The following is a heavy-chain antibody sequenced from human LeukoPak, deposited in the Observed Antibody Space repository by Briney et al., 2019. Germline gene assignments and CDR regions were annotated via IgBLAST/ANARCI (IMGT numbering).Heavy chain of an antibody. D-gene: IGHD3-16*01. V-gene: IGHV3-48*02. CDR2: INHNGEMI. CDR1: GFTFSNYV. J-gene: IGHJ4*02. Sequence: PGGSLRLSCAASGFTFSNYVMSWVRQAPGKGLEWVSYINHNGEMIFYPDFVKGRFTISRDNAKNSLYLQMNSLRDEDTAVYYCARAPMITFGGEGDYFDYWGQGTLVTVSS. CDR3: ARAPMITFGGEGDYFDY.